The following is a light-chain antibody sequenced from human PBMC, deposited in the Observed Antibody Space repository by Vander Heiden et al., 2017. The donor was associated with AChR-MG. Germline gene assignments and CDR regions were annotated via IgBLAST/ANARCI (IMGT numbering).Light chain of an antibody. CDR1: QSVGTY. Sequence: DTQTTQSPSTLSAYVGDRVTITCRASQSVGTYLAWYQHKPGKAPKLLIYEASNLQSGVPSTFSGSGSGTDFTLTITSLQPDDSATYYCQHYSGSVWTFGQGTKVLIK. CDR3: QHYSGSVWT. CDR2: EAS. J-gene: IGKJ1*01. V-gene: IGKV1-5*01.